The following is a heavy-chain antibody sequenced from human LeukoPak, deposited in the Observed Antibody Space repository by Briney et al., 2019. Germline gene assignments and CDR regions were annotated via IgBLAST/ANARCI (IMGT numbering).Heavy chain of an antibody. CDR2: IYYTGTT. D-gene: IGHD2-21*02. V-gene: IGHV4-59*11. CDR3: ARLLNNDNAGDPDTFDM. J-gene: IGHJ3*02. CDR1: SGSISSHY. Sequence: PSETLSLTCTVSSGSISSHYWSWIRQSPERGLEWIGFIYYTGTTRYNPSLRGRVTMSVDSSRNHFSPKLTSMTAADTALYYCARLLNNDNAGDPDTFDMWGQGTMVTVSS.